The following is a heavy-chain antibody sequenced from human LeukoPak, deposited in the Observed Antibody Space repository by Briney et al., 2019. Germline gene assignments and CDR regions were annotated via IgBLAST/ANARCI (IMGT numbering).Heavy chain of an antibody. CDR2: ISHSGST. V-gene: IGHV4-34*01. CDR1: GGSFSGYC. D-gene: IGHD3-3*01. Sequence: SETLSLTCAVYGGSFSGYCWSWICQPPGKGLEWIGEISHSGSTNYNPSLKSRVTISVDTSKNQFSLKLSSVTAADTAVYYCARRADPIWSGYYRLPASRYFDLWGRGTLVTVSS. J-gene: IGHJ2*01. CDR3: ARRADPIWSGYYRLPASRYFDL.